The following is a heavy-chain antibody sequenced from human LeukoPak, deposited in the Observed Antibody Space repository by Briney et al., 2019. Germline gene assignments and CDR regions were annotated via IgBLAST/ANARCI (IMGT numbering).Heavy chain of an antibody. D-gene: IGHD4-17*01. CDR2: IYTSGST. Sequence: SQTLSLTCTVSGGSISSGSYYWSWIRQPAGKGLEWIGRIYTSGSTNYSPSLKSRVTISVDTSKNQFSLKLSSVTAADTAVYYCAIHDYGDYYFDYWGQGTLVTVSS. CDR1: GGSISSGSYY. CDR3: AIHDYGDYYFDY. V-gene: IGHV4-61*02. J-gene: IGHJ4*02.